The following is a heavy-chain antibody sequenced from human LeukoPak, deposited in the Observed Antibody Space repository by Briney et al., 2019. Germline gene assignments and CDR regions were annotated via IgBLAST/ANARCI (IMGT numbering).Heavy chain of an antibody. V-gene: IGHV1-2*02. CDR1: GYTFTGYY. D-gene: IGHD6-13*01. CDR3: ARDRADLAAGWFDP. J-gene: IGHJ5*02. CDR2: INPNSGGT. Sequence: ASVKVSCKASGYTFTGYYMHWVRQAPGQGLEWMGWINPNSGGTNYAQKFQGRVTMTRDTSISTAYMELSRLRSDDTAVYYCARDRADLAAGWFDPWGQGTLVTVSS.